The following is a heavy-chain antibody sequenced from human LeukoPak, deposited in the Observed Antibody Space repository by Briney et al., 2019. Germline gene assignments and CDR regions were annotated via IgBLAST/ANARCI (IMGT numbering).Heavy chain of an antibody. J-gene: IGHJ5*02. Sequence: ASVKVSCKASGYTFTSYGISWVRQAPGQGLEWMGWISAYNGNTNYAQKLQGRVTMTTDTSTSTAYMELRSLRSDDTAVYYCARDRQGFSSSWQKQNWFDPWGQGALVTVSS. CDR2: ISAYNGNT. CDR1: GYTFTSYG. V-gene: IGHV1-18*01. D-gene: IGHD6-13*01. CDR3: ARDRQGFSSSWQKQNWFDP.